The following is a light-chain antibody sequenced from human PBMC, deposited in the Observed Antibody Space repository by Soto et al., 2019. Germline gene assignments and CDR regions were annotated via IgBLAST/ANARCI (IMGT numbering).Light chain of an antibody. CDR3: QQYGTPRSVT. CDR1: QSVDSNY. CDR2: GAT. V-gene: IGKV3-20*01. Sequence: EVVLTQSPCTLSLSPGEEATLSCRASQSVDSNYLAWYQQKAGQTPRLIIYGATGRADGIPHRFSGSGFGTDFTLTISKVEPEDFAVYYCQQYGTPRSVTFAQRTRLEIK. J-gene: IGKJ5*01.